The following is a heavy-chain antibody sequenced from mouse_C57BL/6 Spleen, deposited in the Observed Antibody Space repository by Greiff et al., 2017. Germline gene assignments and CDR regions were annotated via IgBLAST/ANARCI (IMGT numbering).Heavy chain of an antibody. CDR3: ARVYGSFFAY. J-gene: IGHJ3*01. Sequence: EVKLVESEGGLVQPGSSMKLSCTASGFTFSDYYMAWVRQVPEKGLEWVANINYDGSSTYYLDSLKSRFIISRDNAMNILYLQMSSLESEDTATYYCARVYGSFFAYWGQGTLVTVSA. CDR1: GFTFSDYY. V-gene: IGHV5-16*01. D-gene: IGHD1-1*02. CDR2: INYDGSST.